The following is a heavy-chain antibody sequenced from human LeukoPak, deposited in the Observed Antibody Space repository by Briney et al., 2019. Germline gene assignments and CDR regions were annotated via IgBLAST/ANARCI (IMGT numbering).Heavy chain of an antibody. Sequence: GGSLRLSCAASGFTVSSNYMSWVRQAPGKGLEWVSVIYSGGSTYYADSVKGRFTISRDNAKNTVYLQMNSLRAEETAVYYCARVLSGSWDWFDPWGQGTLVTVSS. CDR3: ARVLSGSWDWFDP. D-gene: IGHD3-22*01. J-gene: IGHJ5*02. CDR1: GFTVSSNY. CDR2: IYSGGST. V-gene: IGHV3-53*01.